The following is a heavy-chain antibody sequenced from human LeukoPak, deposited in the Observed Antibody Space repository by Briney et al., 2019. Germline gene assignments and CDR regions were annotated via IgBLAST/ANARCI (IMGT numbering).Heavy chain of an antibody. Sequence: ASVKVSCKASGYTFTSYGISWVRQAPGQGLEWMGWISAYNGNTNYAQKLQGRVTMTTDTSTSTAYMELRSLRSDDTAVYYCARVNARYSSGWYIEYFQHWGQGTLVTVSS. CDR2: ISAYNGNT. CDR1: GYTFTSYG. D-gene: IGHD6-19*01. J-gene: IGHJ1*01. CDR3: ARVNARYSSGWYIEYFQH. V-gene: IGHV1-18*01.